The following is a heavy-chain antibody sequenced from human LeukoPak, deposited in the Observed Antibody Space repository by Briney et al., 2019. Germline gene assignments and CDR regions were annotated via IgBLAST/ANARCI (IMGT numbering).Heavy chain of an antibody. CDR1: GGSFSGYY. CDR2: INHSGST. CDR3: ARGQGGPILTGYYTYYFDY. V-gene: IGHV4-34*01. D-gene: IGHD3-9*01. Sequence: SETLSLTCAVYGGSFSGYYWSWIRKPPGKGLEWIGEINHSGSTNYNPSLKSRVTISVDTSKNQFSLKLSSVTAADTAVYYCARGQGGPILTGYYTYYFDYWGRGTLVTVSS. J-gene: IGHJ4*02.